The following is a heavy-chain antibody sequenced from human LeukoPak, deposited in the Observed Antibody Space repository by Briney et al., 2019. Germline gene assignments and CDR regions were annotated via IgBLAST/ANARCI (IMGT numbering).Heavy chain of an antibody. D-gene: IGHD2-2*01. CDR1: GGSFSGYY. CDR2: INHSGST. Sequence: SETLSLTCAVYGGSFSGYYWSWIRQPPGKGLEWIGEINHSGSTNYNPSLKSRVTISVDTSKSQFSLKLSSVTAADTAVYYCARGVVPAAYFDYWGQGTLVTVSS. CDR3: ARGVVPAAYFDY. J-gene: IGHJ4*02. V-gene: IGHV4-34*01.